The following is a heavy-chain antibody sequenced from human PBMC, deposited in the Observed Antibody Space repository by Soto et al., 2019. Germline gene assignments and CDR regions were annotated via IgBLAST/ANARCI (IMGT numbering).Heavy chain of an antibody. CDR1: GFTFVSGW. D-gene: IGHD6-13*01. CDR2: IKKEENGK. J-gene: IGHJ4*02. V-gene: IGHV3-7*02. CDR3: ATHDGPAAAGLVLDF. Sequence: EVQLGESGGGLVQPGGSRRLSCEALGFTFVSGWMTWFRQVPGKGLEWVANIKKEENGKDYVDSVKGRFTISRDNAKNSLYLQMNSLRAEDTAVYYCATHDGPAAAGLVLDFWGQGTLVTVSS.